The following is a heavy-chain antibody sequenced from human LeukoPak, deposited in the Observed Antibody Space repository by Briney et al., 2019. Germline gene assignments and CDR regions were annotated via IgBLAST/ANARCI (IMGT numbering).Heavy chain of an antibody. CDR3: ASGIYRDYFDYYVMDV. CDR2: ISSSVMTI. Sequence: GGSLRLSCAASGFTFSSYEMNWVREAPGKGLEWVSYISSSVMTIYFADSVKARFTISRDNPKNSRYLQMNSLRAEDTPVYYCASGIYRDYFDYYVMDVWGQGTTVTVSS. CDR1: GFTFSSYE. D-gene: IGHD1-26*01. V-gene: IGHV3-48*03. J-gene: IGHJ6*02.